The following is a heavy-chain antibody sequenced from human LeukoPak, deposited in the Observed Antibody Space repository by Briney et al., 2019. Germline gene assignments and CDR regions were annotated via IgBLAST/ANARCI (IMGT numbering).Heavy chain of an antibody. V-gene: IGHV1-18*01. J-gene: IGHJ4*02. CDR3: ARYDLLTMVPGAIDY. CDR1: GYTFTSYG. CDR2: ISAYNGNT. D-gene: IGHD3-10*01. Sequence: ASVKVSCKASGYTFTSYGISWVRQAPGQGLEWMGWISAYNGNTNYAQKLQGRVTMTTDTSTSTAYMELRSLRSDDTAVYYCARYDLLTMVPGAIDYWGQGTLVTVSS.